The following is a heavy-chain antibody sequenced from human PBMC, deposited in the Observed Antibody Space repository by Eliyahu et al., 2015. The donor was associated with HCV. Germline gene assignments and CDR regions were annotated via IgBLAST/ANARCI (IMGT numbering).Heavy chain of an antibody. Sequence: QLQLQESGPGLVKPSETLSLTCTVSGGSISSSSYYWGWXRQPPGKGLEWXGXIXXSGSTYYNPSLKSRXTISVDTSKNQFSLKLSSVTAADTAVYYCAGHTIFGVVIIFSYYYYYGMDVWGQGTTVTVSS. CDR1: GGSISSSSYY. D-gene: IGHD3-3*01. CDR2: IXXSGST. CDR3: AGHTIFGVVIIFSYYYYYGMDV. V-gene: IGHV4-39*01. J-gene: IGHJ6*02.